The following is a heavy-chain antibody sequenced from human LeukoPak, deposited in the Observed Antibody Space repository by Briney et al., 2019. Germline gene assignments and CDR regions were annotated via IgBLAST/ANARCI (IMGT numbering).Heavy chain of an antibody. J-gene: IGHJ4*02. D-gene: IGHD6-13*01. Sequence: GGSLILSCAASGFTVSTNYMSWVRQAPGKGLEWVSVIYSGGSTYYADSVKGRFTISRDDSKNTLYLQMNSLRAEDTAVYYCARASSAAAGYYFDYWGQGTLVTVSS. V-gene: IGHV3-53*01. CDR3: ARASSAAAGYYFDY. CDR2: IYSGGST. CDR1: GFTVSTNY.